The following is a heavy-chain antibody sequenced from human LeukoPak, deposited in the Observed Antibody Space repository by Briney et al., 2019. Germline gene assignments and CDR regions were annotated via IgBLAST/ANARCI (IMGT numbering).Heavy chain of an antibody. Sequence: ASAKVSCKASGYTFTGYFIHWVRQAPGQGLEWMGVVNPSGGGTSYSQMFQGRLTMTRDMSTSTVYMELSSLRSEDTAVYYCTRTLGAVADSRYWFDPWGQGTLVTVSS. CDR2: VNPSGGGT. V-gene: IGHV1-46*01. D-gene: IGHD3-16*01. CDR1: GYTFTGYF. CDR3: TRTLGAVADSRYWFDP. J-gene: IGHJ5*02.